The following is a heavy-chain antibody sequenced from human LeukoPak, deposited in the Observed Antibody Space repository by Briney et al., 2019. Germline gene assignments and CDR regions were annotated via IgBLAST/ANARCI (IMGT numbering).Heavy chain of an antibody. Sequence: GGSLRLSCAASGFTFSSYAMSWVRQAPGKGLEWVSAISGSGGSTYYADSVKGRFTISRDNSKNTPYLQMNSLRAEDTAVYYCANHWNGYYFDYWGQGTLVTVSS. D-gene: IGHD1-1*01. J-gene: IGHJ4*02. V-gene: IGHV3-23*01. CDR2: ISGSGGST. CDR1: GFTFSSYA. CDR3: ANHWNGYYFDY.